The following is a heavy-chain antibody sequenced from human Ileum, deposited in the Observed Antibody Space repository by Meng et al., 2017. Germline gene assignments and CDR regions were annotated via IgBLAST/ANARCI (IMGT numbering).Heavy chain of an antibody. CDR2: ISQESGRT. CDR1: GDSISSRDW. V-gene: IGHV4-4*02. CDR3: VRNEGYSLGD. Sequence: QVKLQESGPGLVKPSGTLSLTCAFSGDSISSRDWWSWVRQPPGKGLEWIGEISQESGRTNYNPSLKSRVTISLDKSKNQFSLNLNSVTAADTAVYYCVRNEGYSLGDWGQGTLVTVSS. D-gene: IGHD2-21*01. J-gene: IGHJ4*02.